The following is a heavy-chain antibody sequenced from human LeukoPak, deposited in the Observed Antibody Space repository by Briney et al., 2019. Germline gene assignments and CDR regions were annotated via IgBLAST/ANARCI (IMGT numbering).Heavy chain of an antibody. CDR1: GFTFSSYG. J-gene: IGHJ4*02. CDR2: ISASGGST. Sequence: GGSLRLSCAASGFTFSSYGMHWVRQAPGKGLEWVSAISASGGSTYYADSVKGRFTISRDNSKNTLYLQMNSLRAEDTAVYYCAKRGGMYPAHYFDYWGQGTLVTVSS. D-gene: IGHD6-13*01. CDR3: AKRGGMYPAHYFDY. V-gene: IGHV3-23*01.